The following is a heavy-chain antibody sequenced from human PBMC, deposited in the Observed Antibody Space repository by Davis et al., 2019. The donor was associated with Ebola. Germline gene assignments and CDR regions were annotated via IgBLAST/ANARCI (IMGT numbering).Heavy chain of an antibody. CDR1: GGSITSYY. J-gene: IGHJ3*02. V-gene: IGHV4-59*01. CDR2: IYYSGSS. Sequence: PSETLSLTCTVSGGSITSYYWSWIRQHPGKGLEWIGYIYYSGSSTYNPSLKSRVTISVDTSKNQFSLKLSSVTAADTAVYYCARDISTTVSAFDIWGQGTMVTVSS. D-gene: IGHD2/OR15-2a*01. CDR3: ARDISTTVSAFDI.